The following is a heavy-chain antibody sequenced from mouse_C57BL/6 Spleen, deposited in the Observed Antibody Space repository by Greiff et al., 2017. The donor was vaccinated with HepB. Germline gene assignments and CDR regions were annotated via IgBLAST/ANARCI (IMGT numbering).Heavy chain of an antibody. CDR2: ISYDGSN. J-gene: IGHJ4*01. V-gene: IGHV3-6*01. CDR3: ARTIDYYAMDY. Sequence: EVQRVESGPGLVKPSQSLSLTCSVTGYSITSGYYWNWIRQFPGNKLEWMGYISYDGSNNYNPSLKNRISITRDTSKNQFFLKLNSVTTEDTATYYCARTIDYYAMDYWGQGTSVTVSS. CDR1: GYSITSGYY.